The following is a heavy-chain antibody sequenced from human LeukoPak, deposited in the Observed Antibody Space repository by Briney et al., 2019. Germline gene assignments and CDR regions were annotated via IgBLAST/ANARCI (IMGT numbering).Heavy chain of an antibody. Sequence: PGGSLRLSCAASGFTLSTYSINWVRRAPGKGLEWVSSISCSGYYMYYVDSVKGRFTISRDNAKNSLYLQMNSLRAEDTAVYYCARGGVGLIIIPGWEYDYYGMDVWGQGTTVTVSS. CDR3: ARGGVGLIIIPGWEYDYYGMDV. D-gene: IGHD3/OR15-3a*01. CDR2: ISCSGYYM. CDR1: GFTLSTYS. J-gene: IGHJ6*02. V-gene: IGHV3-21*01.